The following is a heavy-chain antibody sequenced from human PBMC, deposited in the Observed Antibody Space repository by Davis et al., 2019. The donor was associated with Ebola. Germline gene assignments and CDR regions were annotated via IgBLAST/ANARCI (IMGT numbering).Heavy chain of an antibody. J-gene: IGHJ3*02. V-gene: IGHV4-39*01. CDR3: ARPGTYYDIWRGAFDI. CDR1: GGSISSGRYY. CDR2: IYYSGST. Sequence: SETLSLTCAVSGGSISSGRYYWGWIRQPPGKGLELIGIIYYSGSTQYNPSLKNRVTMSVDTSKNQFSLNLTSVTAADTAMYFCARPGTYYDIWRGAFDIWGQGTMVTVSS. D-gene: IGHD3-3*01.